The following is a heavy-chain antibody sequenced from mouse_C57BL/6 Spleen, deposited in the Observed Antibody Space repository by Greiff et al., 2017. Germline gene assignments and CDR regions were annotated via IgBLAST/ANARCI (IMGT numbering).Heavy chain of an antibody. V-gene: IGHV1-39*01. D-gene: IGHD2-4*01. CDR1: GYSFTDYN. CDR2: INPNYGTT. J-gene: IGHJ2*01. CDR3: ARSNDYVYFDY. Sequence: EVQLQQSGPELVQPGASVKISCKGSGYSFTDYNMNWVKQSNGKSLEWIGVINPNYGTTSYNQKFKGKATLTVDQSSSTAYMQLNSLTSEDYAVYYWARSNDYVYFDYWGQGTTLTVSS.